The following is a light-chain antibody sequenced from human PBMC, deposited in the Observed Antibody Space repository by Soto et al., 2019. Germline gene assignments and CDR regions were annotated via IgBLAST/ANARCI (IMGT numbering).Light chain of an antibody. CDR1: QSAGNF. CDR2: YIS. CDR3: QQHNQWPIT. V-gene: IGKV3D-15*01. Sequence: EIVGTQSPATVSGSGRERAALSCSASQSAGNFLAWYQQKPGQPPRLLIYYISTRATGIPARFSGSGSGTEFTLTINSLQSEDSAVYYCQQHNQWPITFGQGTRLEI. J-gene: IGKJ5*01.